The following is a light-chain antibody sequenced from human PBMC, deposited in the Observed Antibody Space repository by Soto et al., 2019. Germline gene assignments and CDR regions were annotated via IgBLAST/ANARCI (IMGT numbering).Light chain of an antibody. Sequence: QSALTQPRSVSGSPGQSVTISCTGTNSDVGRYNYVSWYQQHPGKAPKLTIYDVSKRPSGVLDRFSGSKSGDTASLTISGLQAEDEADYYCSSYVGYYIYVFGTGTKVTVL. CDR1: NSDVGRYNY. V-gene: IGLV2-11*01. CDR2: DVS. J-gene: IGLJ1*01. CDR3: SSYVGYYIYV.